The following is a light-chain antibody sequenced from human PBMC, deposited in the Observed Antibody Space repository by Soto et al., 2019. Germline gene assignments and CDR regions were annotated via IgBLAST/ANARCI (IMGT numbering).Light chain of an antibody. Sequence: DLQMTQSPSSLSASVGDRVIITCRASQDINNFLAWYQQRQGKVPKLLIYAASTLQSGVPSRFSGSGSGTYFTLTINTLQPEDVGTYYCQKYDTAPLTFGPGTTVDVK. CDR3: QKYDTAPLT. CDR2: AAS. CDR1: QDINNF. V-gene: IGKV1-27*01. J-gene: IGKJ3*01.